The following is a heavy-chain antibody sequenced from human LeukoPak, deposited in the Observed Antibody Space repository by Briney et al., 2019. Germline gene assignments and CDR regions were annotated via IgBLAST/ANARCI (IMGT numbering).Heavy chain of an antibody. CDR1: GYTFTSYD. V-gene: IGHV1-8*01. CDR3: ARVPHYYGSGSYYNTFVY. CDR2: MNPNSGNT. Sequence: GASVKVSCKASGYTFTSYDINWVRQATGQGLEWMGWMNPNSGNTGYAQKFQGRVTMTRNTSISTAYMELSSLRSEDTAVYYCARVPHYYGSGSYYNTFVYWGQGTLVTVSS. J-gene: IGHJ4*02. D-gene: IGHD3-10*01.